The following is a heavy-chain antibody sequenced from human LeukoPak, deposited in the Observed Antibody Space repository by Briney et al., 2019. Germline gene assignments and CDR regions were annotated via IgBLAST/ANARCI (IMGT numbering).Heavy chain of an antibody. CDR3: ARWGHYYDSSGYSLPGGFDY. CDR2: ISGSGANT. V-gene: IGHV3-23*01. D-gene: IGHD3-22*01. CDR1: GFIFSDYG. Sequence: GGSLRLSCAASGFIFSDYGITWVRQAPGKGLEWVSGISGSGANTYFADSVKGRFTISRDNSKNTLYLQMNSLRAEDTAVYYCARWGHYYDSSGYSLPGGFDYWGQGTLVTVSS. J-gene: IGHJ4*02.